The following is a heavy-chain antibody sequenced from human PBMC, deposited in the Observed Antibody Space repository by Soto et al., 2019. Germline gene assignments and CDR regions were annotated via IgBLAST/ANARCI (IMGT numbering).Heavy chain of an antibody. CDR1: GYTFTGYY. Sequence: ASVKVSCKASGYTFTGYYMHWVRQAPGQGLEWMGWINPNSGGTNYAQKFQGWVTMTRDTSISTAYMELSRLRSDDTAVYYCARGYCSGGSCYSFRVDPRPYGMDVWGQGTTVTVSS. CDR2: INPNSGGT. V-gene: IGHV1-2*04. J-gene: IGHJ6*02. CDR3: ARGYCSGGSCYSFRVDPRPYGMDV. D-gene: IGHD2-15*01.